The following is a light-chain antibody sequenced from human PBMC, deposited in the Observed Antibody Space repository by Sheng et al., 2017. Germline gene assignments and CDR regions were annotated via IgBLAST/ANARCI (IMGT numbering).Light chain of an antibody. CDR1: QSISSW. J-gene: IGKJ4*01. V-gene: IGKV1-5*03. CDR3: QQYKSYPFT. Sequence: DIQMTQSPSTLSASVGDRVTITCRASQSISSWLAWYQQKPGKAPKLLIYKASTLESGVPLRFSGSGSGTEFTLTISSLQPDDFATYYCQQYKSYPFTFGGGTKVEIK. CDR2: KAS.